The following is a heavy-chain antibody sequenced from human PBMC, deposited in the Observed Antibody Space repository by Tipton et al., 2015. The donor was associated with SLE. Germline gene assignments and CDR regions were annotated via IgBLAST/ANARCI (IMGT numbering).Heavy chain of an antibody. Sequence: LRLSCAVYGGSFSGYYWSWIRQPPGKGLEWIGEINHSGSTNYNPSLKSRVTISVDTSKNQFSLKLSSVTAADTAVYYCVRGSEVTGSGDYWGQGTLVTVSS. CDR2: INHSGST. CDR3: VRGSEVTGSGDY. J-gene: IGHJ4*02. CDR1: GGSFSGYY. V-gene: IGHV4-34*01. D-gene: IGHD1-26*01.